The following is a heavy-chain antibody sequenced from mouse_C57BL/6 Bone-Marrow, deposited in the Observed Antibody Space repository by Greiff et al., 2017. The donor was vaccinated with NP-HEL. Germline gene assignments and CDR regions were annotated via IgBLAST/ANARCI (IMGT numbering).Heavy chain of an antibody. CDR3: ARGTYGSSYPSLGY. J-gene: IGHJ2*01. V-gene: IGHV1-76*01. D-gene: IGHD1-1*01. CDR2: IYPGSGNT. Sequence: QVQLKESGAELVRPGASVKLSCKASGYTFTDYYINWVKQRPGQGLEWIARIYPGSGNTYYNEKFKGKATLTAEKSSSTAYMQLSSLTSEDSAVYVCARGTYGSSYPSLGYWGQGTTLTVSS. CDR1: GYTFTDYY.